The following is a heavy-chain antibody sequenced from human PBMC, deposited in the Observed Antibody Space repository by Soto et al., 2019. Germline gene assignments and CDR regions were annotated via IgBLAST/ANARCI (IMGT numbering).Heavy chain of an antibody. CDR1: GGSISSGGYS. D-gene: IGHD2-21*02. CDR3: ARGGRVTAPFDY. J-gene: IGHJ4*02. CDR2: IYHSGST. Sequence: QLQLQESGSGLVKPSQTLSLTCAVSGGSISSGGYSWSWIRQPPGKGLEWIGYIYHSGSTYYNPSLKTRXXIXVXTSNTQFSLKLSSVPAADTAVYYCARGGRVTAPFDYWGQGTLVTVSS. V-gene: IGHV4-30-2*01.